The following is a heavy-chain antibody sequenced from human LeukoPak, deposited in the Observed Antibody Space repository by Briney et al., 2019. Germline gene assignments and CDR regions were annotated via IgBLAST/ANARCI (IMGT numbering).Heavy chain of an antibody. D-gene: IGHD5-18*01. Sequence: PGRSLRLSCAASGFTFSSYGMHWVRQAPGKGLEWVGVIWYDGSNKYYADPVKGRFTISRDNSKNTLYLQMNSLRAEDTAVYYCAKDPYTAMVTDYYYMDVWGKGTTVTVSS. CDR2: IWYDGSNK. V-gene: IGHV3-33*06. J-gene: IGHJ6*03. CDR3: AKDPYTAMVTDYYYMDV. CDR1: GFTFSSYG.